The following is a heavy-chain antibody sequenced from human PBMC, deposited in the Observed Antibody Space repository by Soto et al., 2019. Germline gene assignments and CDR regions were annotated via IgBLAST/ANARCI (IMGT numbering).Heavy chain of an antibody. CDR2: MYNTGST. D-gene: IGHD2-21*02. Sequence: SETLSLTCTVSGGSISGYYWSWIRQPPGKGLEWIGYMYNTGSTVYNPSFKSRVTISVDTSKSQFSLRLNSVTAADTAVYYCARDLWGYSGTDCYTLDVWGQRTTVTVSS. V-gene: IGHV4-59*01. CDR1: GGSISGYY. CDR3: ARDLWGYSGTDCYTLDV. J-gene: IGHJ6*02.